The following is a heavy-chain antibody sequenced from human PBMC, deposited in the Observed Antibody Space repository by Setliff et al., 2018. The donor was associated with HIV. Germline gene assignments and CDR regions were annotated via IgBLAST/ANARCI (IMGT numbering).Heavy chain of an antibody. J-gene: IGHJ4*02. V-gene: IGHV4-59*11. Sequence: SETLSLTCTVSGGSINSHYWSWIRQPPGKGLEYIGYIYFTGITNYNPSLQSRVTISIDTTKKQLFLRVRSVTAADTAVYYCARNPHYFDRSGYYSWFYFDYWGQGTLVTVSS. CDR2: IYFTGIT. D-gene: IGHD3-22*01. CDR1: GGSINSHY. CDR3: ARNPHYFDRSGYYSWFYFDY.